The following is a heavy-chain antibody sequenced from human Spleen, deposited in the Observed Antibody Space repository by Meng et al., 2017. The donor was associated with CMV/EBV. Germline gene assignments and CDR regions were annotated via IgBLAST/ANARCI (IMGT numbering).Heavy chain of an antibody. CDR2: ISSSSGTI. Sequence: GESLKISCAASGFTFSSYAMSWVRQAPGKGLEWLSYISSSSGTIYYADSVKGRFTISRDNAKNSLYLQMNSLRAEDTAVYYCAYQLIDQFYYYGVDVWGQGTTVTVSS. CDR3: AYQLIDQFYYYGVDV. J-gene: IGHJ6*02. V-gene: IGHV3-48*04. D-gene: IGHD2-2*02. CDR1: GFTFSSYA.